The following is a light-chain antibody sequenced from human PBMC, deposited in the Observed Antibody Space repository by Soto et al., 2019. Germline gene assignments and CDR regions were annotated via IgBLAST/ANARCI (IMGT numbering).Light chain of an antibody. CDR2: AAS. V-gene: IGKV3-20*01. CDR1: QSVSSSY. Sequence: EIVLTQSPGTLSLSPGERATLSCRASQSVSSSYLAWYQQKPGQAPRLLIYAASSRATGIPDRISGSGSGTDFTLTISRLEPEDFAVYYCQQYGSSPPETFGQGTKVDIK. J-gene: IGKJ1*01. CDR3: QQYGSSPPET.